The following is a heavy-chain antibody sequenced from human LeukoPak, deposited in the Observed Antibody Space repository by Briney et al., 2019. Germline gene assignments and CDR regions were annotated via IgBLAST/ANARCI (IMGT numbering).Heavy chain of an antibody. J-gene: IGHJ4*02. CDR3: ARDRGGKGSAIFY. V-gene: IGHV1-18*01. CDR1: GYNFPSYG. D-gene: IGHD2-2*01. CDR2: IRPHTGET. Sequence: ASVKVSCKASGYNFPSYGINWVRQAPGQGLEWMGWIRPHTGETNSAQRFQDRVTMTTDTSTTTAYMELRSLRFDDTAVYYCARDRGGKGSAIFYWGQGTLVTVSS.